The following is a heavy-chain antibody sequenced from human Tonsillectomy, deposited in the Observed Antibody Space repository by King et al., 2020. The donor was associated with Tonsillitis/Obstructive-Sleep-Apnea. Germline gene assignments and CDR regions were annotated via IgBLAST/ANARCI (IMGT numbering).Heavy chain of an antibody. Sequence: VQLQQWGAGLMKPSETLSLTCAVYGGSFSGYYWSWIRQPPGKGLEWIGEINHSGSTNYNPSLKSRVTISVATSKNQFSLKLSSVTAADTAVYYCARELVEATTRDFDYWGQGTLVTVSS. D-gene: IGHD5-12*01. V-gene: IGHV4-34*01. J-gene: IGHJ4*02. CDR2: INHSGST. CDR1: GGSFSGYY. CDR3: ARELVEATTRDFDY.